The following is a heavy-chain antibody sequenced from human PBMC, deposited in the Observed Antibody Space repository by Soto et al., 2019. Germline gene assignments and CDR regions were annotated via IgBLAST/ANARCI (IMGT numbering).Heavy chain of an antibody. V-gene: IGHV4-39*07. CDR2: IYHSGSA. Sequence: PSETLSLTCTVSGDSVSSDNYYWAWIRQPPGKGLEWIGSIYHSGSAYYNPSLQSRVTISVDASKNQFSLKVSSVTAADTAVYYCARCYYDSSGYPRAYYFDYWGQGTLVTVSS. D-gene: IGHD3-22*01. CDR1: GDSVSSDNYY. CDR3: ARCYYDSSGYPRAYYFDY. J-gene: IGHJ4*02.